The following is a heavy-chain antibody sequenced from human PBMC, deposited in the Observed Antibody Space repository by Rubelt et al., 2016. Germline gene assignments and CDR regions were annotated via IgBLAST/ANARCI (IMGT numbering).Heavy chain of an antibody. D-gene: IGHD3-3*01. Sequence: EVQLVQSGAEVKKPGESLKISCKGSGYSFTSYWIGWVRQMPGKGLEWIGIIYPGDSDTRYSPSFQGQVTISADKSISAAYLQWSSLKASDTAMYYCARVRFLEPAHYGMDVWGQGTTVTVSS. CDR1: GYSFTSYW. V-gene: IGHV5-51*01. CDR3: ARVRFLEPAHYGMDV. CDR2: IYPGDSDT. J-gene: IGHJ6*02.